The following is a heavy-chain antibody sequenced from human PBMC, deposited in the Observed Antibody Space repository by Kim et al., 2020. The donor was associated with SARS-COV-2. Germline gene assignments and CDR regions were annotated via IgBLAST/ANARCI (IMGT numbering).Heavy chain of an antibody. V-gene: IGHV3-30*18. CDR1: GFTFSSYG. CDR2: ISYDGSNK. J-gene: IGHJ6*03. Sequence: GGSLRLSCAASGFTFSSYGMHWVRQAPGKGLEWVAVISYDGSNKYYADSVKGRFTISRDNSKNTLYLQMNSLRAEDTAVYYCAKVRWELIDYYYYMDVWGKGTTVTVSS. D-gene: IGHD1-26*01. CDR3: AKVRWELIDYYYYMDV.